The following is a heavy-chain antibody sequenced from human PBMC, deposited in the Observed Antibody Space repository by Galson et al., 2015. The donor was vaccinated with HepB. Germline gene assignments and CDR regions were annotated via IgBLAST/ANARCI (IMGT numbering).Heavy chain of an antibody. CDR1: GYTFTSYF. D-gene: IGHD4-17*01. CDR3: ARGGVTIYGMDV. V-gene: IGHV1-46*01. J-gene: IGHJ6*02. Sequence: SVKVSCKASGYTFTSYFMHWVRQAPGQGLEWMGIINPSGGSTNYAQKFQGRVTMTRDTSTSTVYMELSSLRYEDTAVYYCARGGVTIYGMDVWGQGTTVTVSS. CDR2: INPSGGST.